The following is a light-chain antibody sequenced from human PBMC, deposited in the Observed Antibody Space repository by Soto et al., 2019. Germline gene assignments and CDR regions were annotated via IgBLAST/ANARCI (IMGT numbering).Light chain of an antibody. CDR3: QQYNSHSPGT. V-gene: IGKV1-5*01. CDR1: QSISSW. CDR2: DAS. J-gene: IGKJ1*01. Sequence: EILIIQGRATMTTSVGYRVTITCRASQSISSWLAWYQQKPGKAPKLLIYDASSLESGVPSRFSGSGSGTEFTLTISSLQPDDFATYYCQQYNSHSPGTVGQGTKVDIK.